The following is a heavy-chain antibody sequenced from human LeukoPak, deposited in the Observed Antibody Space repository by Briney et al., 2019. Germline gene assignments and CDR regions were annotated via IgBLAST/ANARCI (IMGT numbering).Heavy chain of an antibody. CDR1: GYSFTDYW. CDR3: ARKIVGAHFDY. Sequence: GESLKISCKGSGYSFTDYWIGWVRQMPGKGLEWVGLIYPGESDIRYSPSFQGQVTISADKSISTAYLQWSSLKASDTAMYYCARKIVGAHFDYWGQGTLVTVSS. J-gene: IGHJ4*02. CDR2: IYPGESDI. V-gene: IGHV5-51*01. D-gene: IGHD1-26*01.